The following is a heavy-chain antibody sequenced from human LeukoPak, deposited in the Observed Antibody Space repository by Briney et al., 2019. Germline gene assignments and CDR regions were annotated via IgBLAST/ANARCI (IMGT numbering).Heavy chain of an antibody. V-gene: IGHV1-2*02. CDR1: GYTFTGYY. CDR3: ARVGCTSCYGDWFDP. D-gene: IGHD2-2*01. Sequence: ASVKVSCKASGYTFTGYYMHWVRQAPGQGLEWMGWINPNSGGTNYAQKFQGRVTMTRDTSISTAYMELSRLRSDDTAVYYCARVGCTSCYGDWFDPWGQGTLVTVSS. J-gene: IGHJ5*02. CDR2: INPNSGGT.